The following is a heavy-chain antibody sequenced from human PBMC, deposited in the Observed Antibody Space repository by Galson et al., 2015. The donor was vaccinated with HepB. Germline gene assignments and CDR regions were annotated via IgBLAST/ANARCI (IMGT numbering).Heavy chain of an antibody. CDR3: ARVYYGSGAMDV. Sequence: SVKVSCKASGYTFTGYHMHWVRQAPGQGLEWMGRINPNSGNTGYAQKFQGRVTMTRNTSISTAYMELSSLRSEDTAVYYCARVYYGSGAMDVWGKGTTVTVSS. J-gene: IGHJ6*03. D-gene: IGHD3-10*01. CDR2: INPNSGNT. CDR1: GYTFTGYH. V-gene: IGHV1-8*02.